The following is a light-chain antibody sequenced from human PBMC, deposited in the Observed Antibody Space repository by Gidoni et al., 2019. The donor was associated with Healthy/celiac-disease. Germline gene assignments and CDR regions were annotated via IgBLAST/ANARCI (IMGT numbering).Light chain of an antibody. V-gene: IGKV1-33*01. CDR1: QHITNY. J-gene: IGKJ4*01. CDR2: DAS. Sequence: DIQMTQSPSSLSASVGDRVTITCQASQHITNYLNWYQQKPGKAPKLVIYDASKLETGVPSRFSGSGSGTHFIFTINSLQPEDVATYYCQQYENLPLTFXGXTKVGVK. CDR3: QQYENLPLT.